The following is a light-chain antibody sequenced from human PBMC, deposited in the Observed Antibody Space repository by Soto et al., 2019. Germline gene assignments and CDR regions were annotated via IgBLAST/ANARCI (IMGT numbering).Light chain of an antibody. CDR2: DVS. CDR3: PSYTNSITYV. CDR1: NSDVGGYNY. V-gene: IGLV2-14*03. J-gene: IGLJ1*01. Sequence: QSVLTQPASVSGSPGQSITISCTGTNSDVGGYNYVSWYQQHPGKAPKLLIYDVSSRPSGLSNRFYGSKSGNTASLIISGLPAEDEADYYCPSYTNSITYVFGSGTKVT.